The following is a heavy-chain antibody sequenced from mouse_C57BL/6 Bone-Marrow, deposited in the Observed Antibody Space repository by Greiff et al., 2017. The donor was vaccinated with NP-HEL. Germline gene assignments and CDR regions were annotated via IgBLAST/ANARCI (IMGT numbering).Heavy chain of an antibody. D-gene: IGHD4-1*01. CDR3: APNWAFAY. CDR1: GYAFSSSW. Sequence: VQLQQSGPELVKPGASVKISCKASGYAFSSSWMNWVKQRPGKGLEWIGRIYPGDGDTNYNGKFKGKATLTADKSSSTAYMQLSSLTSEDSAVYFCAPNWAFAYWGQGTLVTVSA. CDR2: IYPGDGDT. V-gene: IGHV1-82*01. J-gene: IGHJ3*01.